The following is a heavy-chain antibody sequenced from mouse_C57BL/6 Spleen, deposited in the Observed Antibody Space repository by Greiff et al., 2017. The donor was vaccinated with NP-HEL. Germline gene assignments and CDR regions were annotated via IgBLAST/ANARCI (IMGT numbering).Heavy chain of an antibody. D-gene: IGHD1-1*01. V-gene: IGHV3-6*01. Sequence: EVHLVESGPGLVKPSQSLSLTCSVTGYSITSGYYWNWIRQFPGNKLEWMGYISYDGSNNYNPSLKNRISITRDTSKNQFFLKLNSVTTEDTATYYCARDWSYYGSSSWFAYWGQGTLVTVSA. CDR1: GYSITSGYY. CDR2: ISYDGSN. CDR3: ARDWSYYGSSSWFAY. J-gene: IGHJ3*01.